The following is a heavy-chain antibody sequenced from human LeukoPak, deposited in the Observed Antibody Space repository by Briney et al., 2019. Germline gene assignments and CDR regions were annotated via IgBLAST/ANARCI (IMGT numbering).Heavy chain of an antibody. Sequence: SETLSLTCGVSGYSISSGYYWGWIRQSPGKGLEWNGSIFHSGKTYYNLSLTSRVTISVDTSKNQFSLKLTSVTAADTAVYYCARGDIPDFWCRGTRVMVSA. D-gene: IGHD2-21*01. CDR2: IFHSGKT. J-gene: IGHJ4*02. CDR1: GYSISSGYY. CDR3: ARGDIPDF. V-gene: IGHV4-38-2*01.